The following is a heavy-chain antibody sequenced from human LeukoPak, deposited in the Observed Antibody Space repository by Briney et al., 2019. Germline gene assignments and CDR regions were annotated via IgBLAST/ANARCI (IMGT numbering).Heavy chain of an antibody. V-gene: IGHV3-48*03. Sequence: GGSLRLSCAASGFTFSSYEMNWVRQAPGKGLEWVSYISSSGSTIYYADSVKGRFTISRDNAKNSLYLQMKSLRAEDTAVYYCARDYNYYDSSGYYYEIFQHWGQGTLITVSS. CDR2: ISSSGSTI. CDR3: ARDYNYYDSSGYYYEIFQH. J-gene: IGHJ1*01. CDR1: GFTFSSYE. D-gene: IGHD3-22*01.